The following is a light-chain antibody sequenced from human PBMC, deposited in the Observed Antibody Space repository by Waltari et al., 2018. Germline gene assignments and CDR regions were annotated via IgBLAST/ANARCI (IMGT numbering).Light chain of an antibody. Sequence: SSELTQDPAVSVALGQTVRITCQGDSLRTPYASWYQLKPGQAPVLVIYGKDKRPSVIPDRISGYSAGATSSLTITGAQAEDEADYYCSSRNGRANQVVFAGGTKVTVL. CDR3: SSRNGRANQVV. J-gene: IGLJ3*02. CDR1: SLRTPY. V-gene: IGLV3-19*01. CDR2: GKD.